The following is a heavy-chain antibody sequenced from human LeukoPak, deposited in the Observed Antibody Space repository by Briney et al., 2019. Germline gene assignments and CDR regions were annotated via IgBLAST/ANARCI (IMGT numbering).Heavy chain of an antibody. J-gene: IGHJ4*02. Sequence: GGSLRLSCVASGFTFSDYYMSWIRQAPGKGLEWVSYISSSNSYTNYADSVKGRFTISRDNAKNSLYLQMNSLRAEDTAVYYCARARGSGSYSYYFDYWGQGTLVTVSS. CDR3: ARARGSGSYSYYFDY. D-gene: IGHD3-10*01. CDR2: ISSSNSYT. CDR1: GFTFSDYY. V-gene: IGHV3-11*06.